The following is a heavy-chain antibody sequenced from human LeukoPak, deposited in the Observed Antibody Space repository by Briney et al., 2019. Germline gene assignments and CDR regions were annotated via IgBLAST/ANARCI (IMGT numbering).Heavy chain of an antibody. Sequence: SETLSLTCTVSGYSFSSGYYWGWIRQPPGKGLEWIGSIYHSGSTYYNPSLKSRVTTSVDTSKNQFSLKLSSVTAADTAVYYCARALGSCSGYYPNWFDPWGQGTLVTVSS. CDR3: ARALGSCSGYYPNWFDP. J-gene: IGHJ5*02. D-gene: IGHD3-22*01. V-gene: IGHV4-38-2*02. CDR2: IYHSGST. CDR1: GYSFSSGYY.